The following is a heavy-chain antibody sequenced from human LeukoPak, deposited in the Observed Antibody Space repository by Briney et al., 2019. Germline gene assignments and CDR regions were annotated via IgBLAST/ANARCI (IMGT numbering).Heavy chain of an antibody. CDR1: GYTFTSYY. V-gene: IGHV1-2*06. J-gene: IGHJ5*02. D-gene: IGHD3/OR15-3a*01. Sequence: ASVKVSCKASGYTFTSYYMHWVRQAPGQGLEWMGRINPNSGGTNYAQKFQGRVTMTRDTSISTAYMELRSLRSDDTAVYYCARVEFGLFGFDPWGQGTLVTVSS. CDR3: ARVEFGLFGFDP. CDR2: INPNSGGT.